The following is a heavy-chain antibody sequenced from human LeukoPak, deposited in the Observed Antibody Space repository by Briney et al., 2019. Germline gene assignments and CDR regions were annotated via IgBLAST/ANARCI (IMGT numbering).Heavy chain of an antibody. D-gene: IGHD3-9*01. J-gene: IGHJ3*02. Sequence: ASVKLSCKASGYTFSNYCMHWVRQAPGQGLEWMGLFNPTYDIPIYAQTFEGRVTMTRDLSTSTVYMELSTLRSDDTAVYFCAKDPRNILTGDYDDFDIWGQGTMVIVSS. CDR1: GYTFSNYC. V-gene: IGHV1-46*01. CDR3: AKDPRNILTGDYDDFDI. CDR2: FNPTYDIP.